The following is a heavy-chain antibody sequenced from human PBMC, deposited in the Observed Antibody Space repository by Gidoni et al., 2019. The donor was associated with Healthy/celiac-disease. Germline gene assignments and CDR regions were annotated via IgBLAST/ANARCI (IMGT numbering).Heavy chain of an antibody. CDR3: ARDTGRWPYDAFDI. CDR1: GFTFSSYS. J-gene: IGHJ3*02. CDR2: ISSSSSTI. D-gene: IGHD4-17*01. V-gene: IGHV3-48*02. Sequence: EVQLVESGGGLVQPGGSLRLSCAASGFTFSSYSMNWVRQAPGKGLEWVSYISSSSSTIYYADSVKGRFTISRDNAENSLYLQMNSLRDEDTAVYYCARDTGRWPYDAFDIWGQGTMVTVSS.